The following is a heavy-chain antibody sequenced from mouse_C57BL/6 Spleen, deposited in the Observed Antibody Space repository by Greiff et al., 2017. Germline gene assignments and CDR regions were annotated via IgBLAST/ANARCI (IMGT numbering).Heavy chain of an antibody. CDR3: GTGLRLGFYY. J-gene: IGHJ2*01. Sequence: EVQVVESGGGLVQPQGSLKLSCAASGFSFNTYAMNWVRQAPGKGLEWVARIRSKSNNYATYYADSVKDRFTIDRDESESMLYLQMNNLKTEYTAMYYCGTGLRLGFYYWGHGTTLTVAS. V-gene: IGHV10-1*01. CDR1: GFSFNTYA. CDR2: IRSKSNNYAT. D-gene: IGHD2-4*01.